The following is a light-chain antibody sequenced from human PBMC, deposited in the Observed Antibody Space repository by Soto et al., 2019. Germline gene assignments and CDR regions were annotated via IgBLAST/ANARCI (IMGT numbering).Light chain of an antibody. Sequence: QSVLTQPASVSGSPGQSITISCTGTSSDVGGYHYVSWYQQHPGKAPKLMIYDVSNRPSGVSNRFSGSKSGNTASLTISGLQAEDEADYYCSSYTSSSTLGVVFGGGTKLTVL. CDR2: DVS. V-gene: IGLV2-14*01. CDR3: SSYTSSSTLGVV. CDR1: SSDVGGYHY. J-gene: IGLJ2*01.